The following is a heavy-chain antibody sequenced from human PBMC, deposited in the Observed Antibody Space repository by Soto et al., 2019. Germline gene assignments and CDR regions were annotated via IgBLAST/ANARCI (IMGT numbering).Heavy chain of an antibody. V-gene: IGHV4-59*01. D-gene: IGHD3-10*01. CDR2: IYYSGST. CDR3: ARDVNMVRGFDY. CDR1: GGSISSYY. J-gene: IGHJ4*02. Sequence: SSETLSLTCTVSGGSISSYYWSWIRQPPGKGLEWIGYIYYSGSTNYNPSLKSRVTISVDTSKNQFSLKLSSVTAADTAVYYCARDVNMVRGFDYWGQGTLVTVSS.